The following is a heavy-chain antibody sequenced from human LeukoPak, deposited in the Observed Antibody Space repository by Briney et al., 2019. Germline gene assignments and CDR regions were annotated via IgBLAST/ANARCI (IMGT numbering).Heavy chain of an antibody. V-gene: IGHV3-30*02. J-gene: IGHJ4*02. CDR2: IRYDGSNK. D-gene: IGHD6-6*01. CDR3: AKGRQVVMAARYYFDY. CDR1: GFSFNDYY. Sequence: PGGSLRLTCGASGFSFNDYYMSWIRQAPGKGLEWVAFIRYDGSNKYYADSVKGRFTISRDNSKNTLYLQMNSLRAEDTAVYYCAKGRQVVMAARYYFDYWGQGTLVTVSS.